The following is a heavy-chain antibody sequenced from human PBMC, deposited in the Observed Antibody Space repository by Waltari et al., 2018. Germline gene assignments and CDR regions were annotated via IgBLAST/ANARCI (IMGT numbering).Heavy chain of an antibody. J-gene: IGHJ1*01. Sequence: QVQLQESGPGLVKPSETLSLTCTVSGGSISSNYNWGWIRQPPGKGLEWMGNMQYRGSTFYNPSLESRVTISLDTSRNQFSLRLSSVYAADTAVYFCGRIAFGDDGGYIQYWGQGTLVTVSS. CDR2: MQYRGST. V-gene: IGHV4-39*01. CDR1: GGSISSNYN. D-gene: IGHD4-17*01. CDR3: GRIAFGDDGGYIQY.